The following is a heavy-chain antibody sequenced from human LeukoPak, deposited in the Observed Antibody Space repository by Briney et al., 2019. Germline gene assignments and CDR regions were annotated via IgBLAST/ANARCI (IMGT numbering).Heavy chain of an antibody. D-gene: IGHD3-3*01. CDR2: INPNSGGT. CDR3: ARDYDFWSGYYRFDY. J-gene: IGHJ4*02. V-gene: IGHV1-2*02. Sequence: ASVKVSCKASGYTFTGYYMHWVRQAPGQGLEWMGWINPNSGGTNYAQKFQGRVTMTRDTSISTAYMELSRLRSYDTAVYYCARDYDFWSGYYRFDYWGQGTLVTVSS. CDR1: GYTFTGYY.